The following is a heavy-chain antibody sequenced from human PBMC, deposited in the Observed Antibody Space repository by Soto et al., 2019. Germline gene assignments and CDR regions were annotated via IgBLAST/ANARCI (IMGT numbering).Heavy chain of an antibody. D-gene: IGHD3-10*01. CDR2: INHSGST. Sequence: PSETXSLTCAVYGGSFSGYYWSWIRQPPGKGLEWIGEINHSGSTNYNPSLKSRVTISVDTSKNQFSLKLSSVTAADTAVYYCARAWGYYYGSEGGRPTHYFDYWGQGTLVTVSS. CDR3: ARAWGYYYGSEGGRPTHYFDY. V-gene: IGHV4-34*01. CDR1: GGSFSGYY. J-gene: IGHJ4*02.